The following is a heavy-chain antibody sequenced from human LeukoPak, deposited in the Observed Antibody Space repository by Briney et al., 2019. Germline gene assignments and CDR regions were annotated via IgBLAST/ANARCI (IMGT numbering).Heavy chain of an antibody. CDR2: IYYSGST. J-gene: IGHJ3*02. CDR1: GGSIRSYY. Sequence: SETLSLTCTVSGGSIRSYYWSWIRQPPGKGLEWIAYIYYSGSTYYNPSLKSRVTISVDTSKNQFSLKLSSVTAADTAVYYCASGDAFDIWGQGTMVTVSS. CDR3: ASGDAFDI. V-gene: IGHV4-59*08.